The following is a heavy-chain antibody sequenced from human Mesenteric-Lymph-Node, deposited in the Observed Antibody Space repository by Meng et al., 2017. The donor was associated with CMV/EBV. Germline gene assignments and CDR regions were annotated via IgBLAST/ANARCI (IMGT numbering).Heavy chain of an antibody. CDR1: GGSISSSNYY. CDR3: ARDRGRDGCDS. D-gene: IGHD5-24*01. CDR2: IYYSGSP. V-gene: IGHV4-39*07. J-gene: IGHJ4*02. Sequence: SETLSLTCTVSGGSISSSNYYWGWIRQLPGTGLEWLGNIYYSGSPSYNPSLKSRVTISLDTSKNQFSLKLNSVTAADTAMYYCARDRGRDGCDSWGQGTLVTVSS.